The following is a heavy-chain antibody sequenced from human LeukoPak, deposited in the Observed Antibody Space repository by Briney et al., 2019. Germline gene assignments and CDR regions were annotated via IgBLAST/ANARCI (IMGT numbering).Heavy chain of an antibody. CDR2: ISHSGST. CDR3: AKTTPTYYDILTEAFDP. J-gene: IGHJ5*02. CDR1: GYSISTGYY. V-gene: IGHV4-38-2*02. Sequence: PSETLSLTCTVSGYSISTGYYWGWIRQPPGKGLEWIGSISHSGSTYYNPSLKSRVTISLDTSKNQFSLKLSSVTAADTAVYYCAKTTPTYYDILTEAFDPWGQGTLVTVSS. D-gene: IGHD3-9*01.